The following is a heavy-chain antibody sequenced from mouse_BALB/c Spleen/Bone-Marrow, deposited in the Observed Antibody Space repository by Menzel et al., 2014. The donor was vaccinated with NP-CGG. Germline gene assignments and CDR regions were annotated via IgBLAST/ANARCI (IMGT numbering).Heavy chain of an antibody. CDR3: TRYYSWYFDV. D-gene: IGHD1-1*01. CDR1: GYTFTSYW. V-gene: IGHV1S81*02. J-gene: IGHJ1*01. CDR2: INPVNGRN. Sequence: VKLVESGVELVKPGASVKLSCKPSGYTFTSYWIHWVKQRPGQGLEWIGEINPVNGRNDYNEKFKNKATLTVDKSSSTAYMQLSSLTSEDSAVYYCTRYYSWYFDVWGAGTTVTVSS.